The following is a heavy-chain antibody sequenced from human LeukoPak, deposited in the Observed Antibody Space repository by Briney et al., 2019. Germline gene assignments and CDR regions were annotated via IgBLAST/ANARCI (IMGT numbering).Heavy chain of an antibody. J-gene: IGHJ5*02. D-gene: IGHD3-9*01. CDR3: AKQTTRYFDWLSGTGLDP. Sequence: GGSLRLSCAASGFTFSTYSMNWVRQAPGKGLEWVAVISYDGSNKYYADSVKGRFTISRDNSKNTLYLQMNSLRAEDTAVYYCAKQTTRYFDWLSGTGLDPWGQGTLVTVSS. CDR1: GFTFSTYS. V-gene: IGHV3-30*18. CDR2: ISYDGSNK.